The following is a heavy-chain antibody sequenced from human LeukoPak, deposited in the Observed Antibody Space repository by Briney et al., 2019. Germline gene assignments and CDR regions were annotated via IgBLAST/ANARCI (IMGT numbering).Heavy chain of an antibody. CDR1: GFISGDYA. CDR2: ISGTGDNA. Sequence: GGSLRLSCATSGFISGDYAMTWVRQAPGKGLEWVSGISGTGDNAYYADSVKGRFIISRDNSKNTLSLQMNSLRVEDTAVYYCTPTPSGNYYLRVASWGQGTLVTVSS. V-gene: IGHV3-23*01. D-gene: IGHD3-10*01. J-gene: IGHJ5*01. CDR3: TPTPSGNYYLRVAS.